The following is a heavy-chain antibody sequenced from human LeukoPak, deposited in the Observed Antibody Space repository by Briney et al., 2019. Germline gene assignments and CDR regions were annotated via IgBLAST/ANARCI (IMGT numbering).Heavy chain of an antibody. J-gene: IGHJ4*02. CDR3: ARETGYCSGSTCFYFDY. D-gene: IGHD2-15*01. Sequence: PGGSLRLSCAASGFTVSSNYMSWVRQAPGKGLEWVSVISDGGSTNYAASVKGRFTISRDNSKNTQYLQMISLRAEDTAVYYCARETGYCSGSTCFYFDYWGQGTLVTVSS. CDR1: GFTVSSNY. CDR2: ISDGGST. V-gene: IGHV3-53*01.